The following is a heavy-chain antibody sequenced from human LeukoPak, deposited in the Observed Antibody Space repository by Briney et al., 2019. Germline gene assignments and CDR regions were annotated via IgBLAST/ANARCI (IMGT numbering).Heavy chain of an antibody. CDR2: IRQDGGEK. Sequence: GGSLRLSCAVSGFTFTDCWMNWVRQAPGKGLEWVASIRQDGGEKYYVDSVKGRFTISRDNTKNSLYLQMSALRAEDTAVYYCARDGTAAGLYFDSWGQGTLVTVSS. CDR3: ARDGTAAGLYFDS. V-gene: IGHV3-7*01. CDR1: GFTFTDCW. D-gene: IGHD6-13*01. J-gene: IGHJ4*01.